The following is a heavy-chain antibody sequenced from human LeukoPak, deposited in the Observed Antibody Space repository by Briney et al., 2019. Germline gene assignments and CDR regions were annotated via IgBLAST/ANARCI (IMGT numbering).Heavy chain of an antibody. V-gene: IGHV4-28*01. D-gene: IGHD2-8*02. CDR2: IYYSGST. CDR3: ASPGYCTGGACAVV. Sequence: SETLSLTCTVSGYSVSSSNWWGWIRQPPGKGLEWIWYIYYSGSTYYNPSLKSRLTMSVDTSKNQFSLKLSSVTAVDTAVYFCASPGYCTGGACAVVWGQGTTVTVSS. CDR1: GYSVSSSNW. J-gene: IGHJ6*02.